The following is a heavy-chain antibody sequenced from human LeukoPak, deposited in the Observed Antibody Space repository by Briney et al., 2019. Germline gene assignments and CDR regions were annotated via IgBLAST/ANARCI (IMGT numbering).Heavy chain of an antibody. J-gene: IGHJ6*03. Sequence: SVKVSCKASGGTFSSYAISWVRQAPGQGLEWMGGIIPIFGTANYAEKFQGRVTITADESTSTAYMELSSLRSEDTAVYYCARGDRVLRFLEWANNHYYYYMDVWGKGTTVTVSS. CDR2: IIPIFGTA. CDR1: GGTFSSYA. D-gene: IGHD3-3*01. V-gene: IGHV1-69*13. CDR3: ARGDRVLRFLEWANNHYYYYMDV.